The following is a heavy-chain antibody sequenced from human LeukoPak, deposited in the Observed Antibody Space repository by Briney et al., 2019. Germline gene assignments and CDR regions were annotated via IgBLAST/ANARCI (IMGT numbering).Heavy chain of an antibody. CDR2: INTNSGGP. D-gene: IGHD3-10*01. CDR1: GNTFTDYY. Sequence: AASVKVSCKASGNTFTDYYLHWLRQAPGQGLEWMGWINTNSGGPRYAPKFQGRVTMTRDTSVSTAYLELSGLTSDDTAVYYCARGYPNYYGPWGQGTTVTVSS. CDR3: ARGYPNYYGP. J-gene: IGHJ3*01. V-gene: IGHV1-2*02.